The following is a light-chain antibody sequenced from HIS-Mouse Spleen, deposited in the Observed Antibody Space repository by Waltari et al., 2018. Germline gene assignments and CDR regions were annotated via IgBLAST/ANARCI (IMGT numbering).Light chain of an antibody. V-gene: IGLV3-10*01. CDR3: YSTDSSGNHRV. J-gene: IGLJ2*01. CDR2: EDS. Sequence: SYELTQPPSVSVSPGQTARITCSGDAFPKKYAYWYQQKSGQAPVLVIYEDSKRPSGIPERFSGSSSGTMATLTISGAQVVDEADYYCYSTDSSGNHRVFGGGTKLTVL. CDR1: AFPKKY.